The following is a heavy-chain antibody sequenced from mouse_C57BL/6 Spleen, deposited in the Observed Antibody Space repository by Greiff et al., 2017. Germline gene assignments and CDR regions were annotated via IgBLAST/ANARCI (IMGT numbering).Heavy chain of an antibody. J-gene: IGHJ3*01. Sequence: EVQLLQSGTVLARPGASVKLSCKTSGYTFTGYTMHWVKPRPGPGLEWLGCLYPGHSGTNYNQKFKGKAKLTADKSASTAYRELSRVTTEDSAVYFCASQLDGVLDDWGQGTPVTVSA. V-gene: IGHV1-5*01. CDR1: GYTFTGYT. CDR2: LYPGHSGT. D-gene: IGHD1-3*01. CDR3: ASQLDGVLDD.